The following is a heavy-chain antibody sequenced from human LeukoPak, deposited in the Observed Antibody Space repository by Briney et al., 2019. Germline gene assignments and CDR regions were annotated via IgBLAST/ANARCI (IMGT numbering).Heavy chain of an antibody. Sequence: GESLKISCKGSGYSFTSYWIGWVRQLPGKGLEWMGIIYPGDSDTRYSPSFQGQVTISADKSISTAYLQWSSLKASDTAMYYCARQKQTIVVVPAALEYYYYYYMDVWGKGTTVTVSS. CDR2: IYPGDSDT. CDR1: GYSFTSYW. V-gene: IGHV5-51*01. J-gene: IGHJ6*03. D-gene: IGHD2-2*01. CDR3: ARQKQTIVVVPAALEYYYYYYMDV.